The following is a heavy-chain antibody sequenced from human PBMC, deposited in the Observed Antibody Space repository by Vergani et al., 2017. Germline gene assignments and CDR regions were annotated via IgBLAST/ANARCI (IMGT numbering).Heavy chain of an antibody. J-gene: IGHJ6*03. CDR1: GFTFIMHA. D-gene: IGHD3-16*01. CDR3: ARDHFQITFMGVPGPHNMDV. Sequence: EVQMVESGGGLVKPGGSLRLSCAASGFTFIMHAMSWVRQAPGKGLEWVSIISDNGGTTYYADSVKGRFTISRDNSKDTLYLQMNSLRAEDTAVYYCARDHFQITFMGVPGPHNMDVWGKGTTVIVSS. V-gene: IGHV3-23*04. CDR2: ISDNGGTT.